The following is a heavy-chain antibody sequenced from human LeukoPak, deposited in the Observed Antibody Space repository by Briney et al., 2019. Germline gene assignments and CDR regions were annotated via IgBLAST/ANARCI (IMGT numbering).Heavy chain of an antibody. J-gene: IGHJ4*02. V-gene: IGHV4-4*02. CDR2: IYHSGNT. CDR1: GFTFSNFAM. Sequence: GSLRLPCAASGFTFSNFAMSWVRQPPGKGLEWIGEIYHSGNTNYNPSLKSRVTMSVDKAKNQFSLKLTSVTAADTAAYYCARESNSALPAFDFWGQGILVTVSS. CDR3: ARESNSALPAFDF. D-gene: IGHD2/OR15-2a*01.